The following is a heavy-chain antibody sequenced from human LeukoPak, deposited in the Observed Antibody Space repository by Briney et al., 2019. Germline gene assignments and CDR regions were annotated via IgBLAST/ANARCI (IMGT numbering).Heavy chain of an antibody. V-gene: IGHV2-70*04. CDR3: ARLNSGTYLDY. D-gene: IGHD1-26*01. J-gene: IGHJ4*02. CDR2: IDWDDDK. Sequence: SGPTLVNPTQTLTPICTFSGFSLSTSGMRVSWIRQPPGKALEWLARIDWDDDKFYSTSLKTRLTISKDTSKNQVVLTMTNMDPVDTATYYCARLNSGTYLDYWGQGTLVTVSS. CDR1: GFSLSTSGMR.